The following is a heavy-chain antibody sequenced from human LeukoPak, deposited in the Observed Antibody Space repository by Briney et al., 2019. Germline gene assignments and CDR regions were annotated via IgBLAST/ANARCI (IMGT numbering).Heavy chain of an antibody. Sequence: PSETLSLTCTVSGGSISSYYWSWIRQPPGKGLEWIGYIYYSGSNNYNHSLKSRVTISVATSKNQFSLKLSSVTAADTAVYYCARRLTSHYYGSGSYYDLPYYFDYWGQGTLVTVSS. CDR1: GGSISSYY. D-gene: IGHD3-10*01. V-gene: IGHV4-59*01. J-gene: IGHJ4*02. CDR3: ARRLTSHYYGSGSYYDLPYYFDY. CDR2: IYYSGSN.